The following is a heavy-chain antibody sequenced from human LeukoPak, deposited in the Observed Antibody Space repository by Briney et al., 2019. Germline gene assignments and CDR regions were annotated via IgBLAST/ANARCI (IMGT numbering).Heavy chain of an antibody. Sequence: SETLSLTCTVSGGSISPYYWSWIRQPPGKGLEWIGYVDHTGSTKFNPSLNGRVSISRDTSKNLFSLRLRSVTAADTAVYYCASRKLGNDYWGQGTLVTVSS. CDR3: ASRKLGNDY. V-gene: IGHV4-59*01. CDR1: GGSISPYY. J-gene: IGHJ4*02. CDR2: VDHTGST. D-gene: IGHD7-27*01.